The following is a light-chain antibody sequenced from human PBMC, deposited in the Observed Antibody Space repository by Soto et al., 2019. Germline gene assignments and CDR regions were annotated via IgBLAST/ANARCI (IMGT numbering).Light chain of an antibody. J-gene: IGKJ3*01. Sequence: AIRMTQSPSSLSASTGDRVTITCRASQGISSYLAWYQQKPWKAPKLLIYAASTLQSGVPSRFSGSGSGTDFTLTISCLQSEDCATYYCQQYYSYPGTFGPGTKVDIK. CDR2: AAS. CDR1: QGISSY. V-gene: IGKV1-8*01. CDR3: QQYYSYPGT.